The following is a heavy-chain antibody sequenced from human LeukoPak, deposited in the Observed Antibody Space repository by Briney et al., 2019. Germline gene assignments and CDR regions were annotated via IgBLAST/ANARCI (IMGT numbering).Heavy chain of an antibody. J-gene: IGHJ6*02. D-gene: IGHD3-10*01. CDR3: ARDLRYLPYYYGSGSAPFRGYYYYGMDV. V-gene: IGHV3-33*01. CDR1: GFTFSSYG. CDR2: IWYDGSNK. Sequence: GRSLRLSCAASGFTFSSYGMHWVRQAPGKGLEWVAVIWYDGSNKYYADSVKGRFTISRDSSKNTLYLQMNSLRAEDTAVYYCARDLRYLPYYYGSGSAPFRGYYYYGMDVWGQGTTVTVSS.